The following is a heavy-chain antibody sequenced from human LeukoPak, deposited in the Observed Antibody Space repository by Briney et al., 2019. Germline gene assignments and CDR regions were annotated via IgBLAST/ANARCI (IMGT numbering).Heavy chain of an antibody. V-gene: IGHV4-59*12. CDR3: ASRGVPCSSTSCQKFFDY. CDR2: IYYSGST. J-gene: IGHJ4*02. D-gene: IGHD2-2*01. CDR1: GGSISSYY. Sequence: SETLSLTCTVSGGSISSYYWSWIRQPPGKGLEWIGYIYYSGSTNYNPSLKSRVTISVGTSKNQFSLKLSSVTAADTAVYYCASRGVPCSSTSCQKFFDYWGQGTLVTVSS.